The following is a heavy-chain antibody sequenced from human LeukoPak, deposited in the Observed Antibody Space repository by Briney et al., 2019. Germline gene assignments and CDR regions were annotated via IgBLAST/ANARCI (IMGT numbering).Heavy chain of an antibody. Sequence: ASVKVSCKASGYTFTSYGISWVRQAPGQGLEWMGWISAYNGNTNYAQKPQGRVTMTEDTSTDTAYMELSSLRSEDTAVYYCATDLWGGYDPKGYWGQGTLVTVSS. V-gene: IGHV1-18*01. D-gene: IGHD5-12*01. J-gene: IGHJ4*02. CDR1: GYTFTSYG. CDR3: ATDLWGGYDPKGY. CDR2: ISAYNGNT.